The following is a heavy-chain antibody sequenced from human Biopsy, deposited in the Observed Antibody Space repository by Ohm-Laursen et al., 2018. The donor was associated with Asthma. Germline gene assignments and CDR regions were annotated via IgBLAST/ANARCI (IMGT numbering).Heavy chain of an antibody. CDR3: ARTHERWTSIQDDALDI. Sequence: GSLRLSCTASRFTYEMHWVRQAPGKGLEWVSTISPDGRSAHGPDSFRGRFTISRDNSRNTLYLQMNSLRVEDTAIYYCARTHERWTSIQDDALDIWGQGTMVIVSS. D-gene: IGHD4-23*01. J-gene: IGHJ3*02. V-gene: IGHV3-NL1*01. CDR1: RFTYE. CDR2: ISPDGRSA.